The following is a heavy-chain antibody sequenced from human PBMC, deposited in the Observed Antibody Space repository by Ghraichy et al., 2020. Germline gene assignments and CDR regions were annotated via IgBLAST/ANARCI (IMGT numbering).Heavy chain of an antibody. CDR1: GGSFSGYY. V-gene: IGHV4-34*01. Sequence: GSLSLTCAVYGGSFSGYYWSWIRQPPGKGLEWIGEINHSGSTNYNPSLKSRVTISVDTSKNQFSLKLSSVTAADTAVYYCARGHGYSSGWLLLPFDYWGQGTLVTVSS. CDR3: ARGHGYSSGWLLLPFDY. D-gene: IGHD6-19*01. CDR2: INHSGST. J-gene: IGHJ4*02.